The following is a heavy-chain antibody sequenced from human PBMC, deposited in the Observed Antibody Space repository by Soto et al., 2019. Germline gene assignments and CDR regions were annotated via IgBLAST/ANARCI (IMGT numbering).Heavy chain of an antibody. CDR2: INHSGST. V-gene: IGHV4-34*01. J-gene: IGHJ5*02. CDR1: DGSISGYY. D-gene: IGHD3-22*01. CDR3: ARAISYDSSGYYSYNWFDP. Sequence: PLELLSHTCAVYDGSISGYYWRRIRQPPGKGLEWIGEINHSGSTNYNPSLKSRVTISVDTSKNQFSLKLSSVTAADTAVYYCARAISYDSSGYYSYNWFDPWGQGTLVT.